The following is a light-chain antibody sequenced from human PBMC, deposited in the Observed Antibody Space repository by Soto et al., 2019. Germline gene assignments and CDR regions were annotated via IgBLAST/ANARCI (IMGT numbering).Light chain of an antibody. CDR2: AAS. J-gene: IGKJ2*01. CDR3: QQLNSYPYT. CDR1: QGISSY. V-gene: IGKV1-9*01. Sequence: DIQLTQSPSFLSASVGDRVTITCRASQGISSYLAWYEQKLGKDPKLLIYAASTLQSGVPSRLSGSGSGTEFTLTISSLQPQDFATYYCQQLNSYPYTFGQGTNQEIK.